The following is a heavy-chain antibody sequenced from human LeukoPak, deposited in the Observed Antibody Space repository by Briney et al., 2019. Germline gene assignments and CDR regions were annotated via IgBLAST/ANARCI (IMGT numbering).Heavy chain of an antibody. D-gene: IGHD1-26*01. CDR2: IGSTI. Sequence: GGSLRLSCVASGFSFSDYYMSWIRQAPGKGLEWVSYIGSTIYYADSVKGRFTISRDNAKNSPYLQMNSLRAEDTAVYYCARDRGIVGTTGYYYMDVWGKVTTVTVSS. CDR3: ARDRGIVGTTGYYYMDV. V-gene: IGHV3-11*04. CDR1: GFSFSDYY. J-gene: IGHJ6*03.